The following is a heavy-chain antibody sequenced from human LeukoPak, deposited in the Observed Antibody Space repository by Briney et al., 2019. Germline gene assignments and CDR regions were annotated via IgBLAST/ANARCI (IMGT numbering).Heavy chain of an antibody. D-gene: IGHD2-21*02. V-gene: IGHV1-46*01. Sequence: ASVKVSCKAFGYTFTSYYMHWVRQAPGQGLEWMGIINPSGGSTSYAQKFQGRVTMTRDTSTSTVYMELSSLRSEDTAVYYCARNCGGDCPDPRIFDYWGQGTLVTVSS. CDR3: ARNCGGDCPDPRIFDY. CDR1: GYTFTSYY. CDR2: INPSGGST. J-gene: IGHJ4*02.